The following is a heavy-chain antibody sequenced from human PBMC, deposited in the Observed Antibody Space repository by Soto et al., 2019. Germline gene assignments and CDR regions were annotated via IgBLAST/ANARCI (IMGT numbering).Heavy chain of an antibody. D-gene: IGHD3-10*01. V-gene: IGHV4-59*01. J-gene: IGHJ6*03. CDR3: ARENTMVRGVIYYHYYMDV. Sequence: SETLSLTCTVSGGSISSYYWSWIRQPPGKGLEWIGYIYYSGSTNYNPSLKSRVTISVDTSKNQFSLKLSSVTAADTAVYYCARENTMVRGVIYYHYYMDVWGKGTTVTVSS. CDR1: GGSISSYY. CDR2: IYYSGST.